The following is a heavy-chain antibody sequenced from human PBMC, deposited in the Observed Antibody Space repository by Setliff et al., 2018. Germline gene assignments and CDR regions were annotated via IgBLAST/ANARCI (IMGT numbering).Heavy chain of an antibody. Sequence: GASVKVSCKASGGTFSSYAISWVRQAPGQGLEWMGGIIXXXGTXNXAXKCQXXVTITADESTRTAYMELSSLRSEDTAVYYCAIQPKGFGELFNWFDPWGQGTLVTVSS. J-gene: IGHJ5*02. V-gene: IGHV1-69*13. CDR2: IIXXXGTX. D-gene: IGHD3-10*01. CDR3: AIQPKGFGELFNWFDP. CDR1: GGTFSSYA.